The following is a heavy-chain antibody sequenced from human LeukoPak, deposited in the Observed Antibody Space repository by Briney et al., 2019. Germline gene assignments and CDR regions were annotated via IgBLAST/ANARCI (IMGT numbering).Heavy chain of an antibody. CDR3: VAEEEWAAAGTFDY. Sequence: GASVKVSCKASGYTFTGYYVHWVRQAPGQGLEWMGWINPNSGGTNYAQKFQGRVTMTRDTSISTAYMELSRLRSDDTAVYYCVAEEEWAAAGTFDYWGQGTLVTVSS. CDR2: INPNSGGT. J-gene: IGHJ4*02. D-gene: IGHD6-13*01. V-gene: IGHV1-2*02. CDR1: GYTFTGYY.